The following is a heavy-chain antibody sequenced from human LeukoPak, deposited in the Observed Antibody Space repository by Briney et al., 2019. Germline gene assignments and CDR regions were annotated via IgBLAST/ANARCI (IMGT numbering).Heavy chain of an antibody. CDR3: ATTSPPGWSSWADDAFDI. V-gene: IGHV4-59*13. CDR2: IYDSGYT. J-gene: IGHJ3*02. D-gene: IGHD6-13*01. CDR1: GGSISSYS. Sequence: PSETLSLTCNVSGGSISSYSWSWIRQPPGKGLDWIGYIYDSGYTKYNPSLKSRVAISRDPSDYQFSLKLSSVTAADTAVYYCATTSPPGWSSWADDAFDIWGQGTMVTVSS.